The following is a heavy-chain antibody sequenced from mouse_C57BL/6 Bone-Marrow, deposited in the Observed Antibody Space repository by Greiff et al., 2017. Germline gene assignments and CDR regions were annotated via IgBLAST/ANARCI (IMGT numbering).Heavy chain of an antibody. CDR3: ARGERTV. Sequence: VQLQQSGPELVKPGASVKISCKASGYSFTGYYMNWVKQSPEKSLEWIGEITPSTGGTTYNQKFKAKATLTVDKSSSTAYRQLKSLTSEDSAVYYCARGERTVWGTGTTVTVSS. CDR2: ITPSTGGT. CDR1: GYSFTGYY. V-gene: IGHV1-42*01. J-gene: IGHJ1*03.